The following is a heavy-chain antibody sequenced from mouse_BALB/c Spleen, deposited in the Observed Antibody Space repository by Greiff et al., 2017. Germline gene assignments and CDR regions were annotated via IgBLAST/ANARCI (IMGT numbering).Heavy chain of an antibody. Sequence: EVQVVESGGGLVKPGGSLKLSCAASGFTFSSYTMSWVRQTPEKRLEWVATISSGGGNTYYPDSVKGRFTISRDNAKNNLYLQMSSLRSEDTALYYCARYKTARATGYFDYWGQGTTLTVSS. V-gene: IGHV5-9*03. D-gene: IGHD3-2*01. CDR3: ARYKTARATGYFDY. CDR2: ISSGGGNT. CDR1: GFTFSSYT. J-gene: IGHJ2*01.